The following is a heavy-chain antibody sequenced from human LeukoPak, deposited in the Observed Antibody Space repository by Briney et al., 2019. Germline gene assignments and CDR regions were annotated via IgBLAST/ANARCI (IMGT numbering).Heavy chain of an antibody. CDR1: GYTFTGYY. Sequence: GASVKVSCKASGYTFTGYYMHWVRQAPGQGPEWMGWINPNSGGTNYAQKFQGWVTMTRDTSISTAYMELSRLRSDDTAVYYCARVKRDIVLMVSAQNWYFDLWGRGTLVTVSS. CDR3: ARVKRDIVLMVSAQNWYFDL. V-gene: IGHV1-2*04. D-gene: IGHD2-8*01. J-gene: IGHJ2*01. CDR2: INPNSGGT.